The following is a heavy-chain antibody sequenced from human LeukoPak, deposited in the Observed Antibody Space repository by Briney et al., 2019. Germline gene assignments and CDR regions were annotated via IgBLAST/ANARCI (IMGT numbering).Heavy chain of an antibody. CDR1: GDSVSSDNSA. V-gene: IGHV6-1*01. Sequence: KPSQTLSVTCAISGDSVSSDNSAWIWIRQSPSRGLEWLGRTYYRSKWFREYAVSVQSRITINPDTSKNQVSLQLFSATPEDTAVYYCARDAYRNYEWGQGTLVTVSS. J-gene: IGHJ4*02. CDR3: ARDAYRNYE. D-gene: IGHD3-3*01. CDR2: TYYRSKWFR.